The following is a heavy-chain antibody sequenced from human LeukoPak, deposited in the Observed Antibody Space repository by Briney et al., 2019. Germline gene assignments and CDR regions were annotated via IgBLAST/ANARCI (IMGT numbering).Heavy chain of an antibody. J-gene: IGHJ4*02. CDR1: GFTFSSYS. Sequence: GGSLRLSCAASGFTFSSYSMNWVRQAPGKGLEGVSSISSSSSYIYYADSGKGRFTISRDNAKKSLYLQMNSLRAEDTAVYYCARAPFDYWGQGTLVTVSS. CDR3: ARAPFDY. V-gene: IGHV3-21*01. CDR2: ISSSSSYI.